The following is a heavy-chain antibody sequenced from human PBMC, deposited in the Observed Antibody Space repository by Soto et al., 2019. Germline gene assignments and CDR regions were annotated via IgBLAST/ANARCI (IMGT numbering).Heavy chain of an antibody. Sequence: QVRLQESGPGLVKPSQTLSLTCTVSGGSVSSGGFHWNWIRQHPGKGLEWIGYMYNDGRTEYNPSLKSRVSISVDTPKNQFSLKVMSVTVADTAVYYCTREAGYWGQGILVTVSS. CDR3: TREAGY. CDR2: MYNDGRT. D-gene: IGHD6-25*01. V-gene: IGHV4-31*03. J-gene: IGHJ4*02. CDR1: GGSVSSGGFH.